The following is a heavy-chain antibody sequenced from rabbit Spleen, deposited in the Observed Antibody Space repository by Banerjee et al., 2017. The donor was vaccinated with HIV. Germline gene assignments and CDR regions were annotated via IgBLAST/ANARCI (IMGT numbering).Heavy chain of an antibody. J-gene: IGHJ4*01. V-gene: IGHV1S45*01. CDR2: INAITGKP. CDR1: GFSFSNKAV. D-gene: IGHD1-1*01. Sequence: QEQLVESGGGLVKPGASLTLTCKASGFSFSNKAVMCWVRQAPGKGLEWIACINAITGKPVYATWAKGRFTISRPSSTTVTLRMTSLTAADRATYFCARDLVGVIGWNFYLWGPGTLVTVS. CDR3: ARDLVGVIGWNFYL.